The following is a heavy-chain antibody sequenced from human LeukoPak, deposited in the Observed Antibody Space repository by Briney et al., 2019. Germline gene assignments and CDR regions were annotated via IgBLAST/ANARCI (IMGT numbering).Heavy chain of an antibody. D-gene: IGHD3-3*01. CDR3: ARGSSDTTWYYDFWSGYPNFDY. Sequence: GGSLRLSCVASGFTFSSYAMHWVRQAPGKGLEWVAVISYDGSNKYYADSVKGRFTISRDNSKNTLYLQMNSLRAEDTAVYYCARGSSDTTWYYDFWSGYPNFDYWGQGTLVTVSS. CDR2: ISYDGSNK. V-gene: IGHV3-30*04. J-gene: IGHJ4*02. CDR1: GFTFSSYA.